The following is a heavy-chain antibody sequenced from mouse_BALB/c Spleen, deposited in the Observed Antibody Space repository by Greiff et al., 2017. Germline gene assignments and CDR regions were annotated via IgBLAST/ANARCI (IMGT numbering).Heavy chain of an antibody. CDR2: ISSGGST. D-gene: IGHD2-13*01. Sequence: EVKVVESGGGLVKPGGSLKLSCAASGFTFSSYAMSWVRQTPEKRLEWVASISSGGSTYYPDSVKGRFTISRDNARNILYLQMSSLRSEDTAMYYCARGEDYSAGFAYWGQGTLVTVSA. J-gene: IGHJ3*01. V-gene: IGHV5-6-5*01. CDR1: GFTFSSYA. CDR3: ARGEDYSAGFAY.